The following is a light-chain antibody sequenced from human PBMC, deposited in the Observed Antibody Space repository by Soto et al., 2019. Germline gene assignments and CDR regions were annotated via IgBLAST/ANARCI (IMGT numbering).Light chain of an antibody. CDR3: SSYTSSSTLYV. CDR2: DVS. Sequence: QSALTQPASVSGSPGQSITISCTGTSSDVGGYNYVSWYQQRPGKAPKLMIYDVSNRPSGVSNRFSGSKSGNKASLTIAGLQAEDEADYYCSSYTSSSTLYVFGTGTKLTVL. V-gene: IGLV2-14*01. J-gene: IGLJ1*01. CDR1: SSDVGGYNY.